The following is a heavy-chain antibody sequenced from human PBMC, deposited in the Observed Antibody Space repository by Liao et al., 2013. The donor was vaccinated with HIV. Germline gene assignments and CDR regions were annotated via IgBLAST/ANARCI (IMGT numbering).Heavy chain of an antibody. Sequence: QVQLQESGPGLVKPSETLSLTCTVSGGSISSYYWSWIRQPAGKGLEWIGRIYTSGNTDYNPSLKSRVTISLDTSNNQFSLNLTSVTAADTAVYYCARLRRSGKHNWGQGMLVTVSS. CDR1: GGSISSYY. D-gene: IGHD3-10*01. V-gene: IGHV4-4*07. CDR2: IYTSGNT. CDR3: ARLRRSGKHN. J-gene: IGHJ4*02.